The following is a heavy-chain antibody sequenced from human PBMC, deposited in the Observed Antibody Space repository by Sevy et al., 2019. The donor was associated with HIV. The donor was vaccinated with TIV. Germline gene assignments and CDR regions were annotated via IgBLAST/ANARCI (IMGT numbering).Heavy chain of an antibody. CDR2: IYDGGGT. J-gene: IGHJ4*02. V-gene: IGHV4-38-2*02. D-gene: IGHD3-10*01. CDR1: GFSISSDYY. Sequence: SETLSLTCTVSGFSISSDYYWGWIRQPPGKGLEWIGSIYDGGGTYYNASLKSRVTISIDTSKNQFSLKLNSVTAADTAVYYCARDYYGSGSYYEFVYWGQGTLVTVSS. CDR3: ARDYYGSGSYYEFVY.